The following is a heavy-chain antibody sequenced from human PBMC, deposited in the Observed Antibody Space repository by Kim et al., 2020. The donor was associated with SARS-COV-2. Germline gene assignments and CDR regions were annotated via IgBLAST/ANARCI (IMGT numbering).Heavy chain of an antibody. D-gene: IGHD5-12*01. CDR3: ARVKSGYDYAFDI. CDR2: IYYSGST. J-gene: IGHJ3*02. V-gene: IGHV4-31*03. CDR1: GGSISSGGYY. Sequence: SETLSLTCTVSGGSISSGGYYWSWIRQHPGKGLEWIGYIYYSGSTYYNPSLKSRVTISVDTSKNQFSLKLSSVTAADTAVYYCARVKSGYDYAFDIWGQGTMVTVSS.